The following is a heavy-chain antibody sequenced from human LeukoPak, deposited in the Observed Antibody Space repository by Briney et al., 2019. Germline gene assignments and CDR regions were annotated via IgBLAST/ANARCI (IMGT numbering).Heavy chain of an antibody. CDR3: AKDLIDYGDYSRRLGYYYGMDV. J-gene: IGHJ6*02. V-gene: IGHV3-7*01. Sequence: GGSLRLSCAASGFTFSSYWMSWVRQAPGKGLEWVANIKQDGSEKYYVDSVKGRFTISRDNAKNTLYLQMNSLRAEDTAVYYCAKDLIDYGDYSRRLGYYYGMDVWGQGTTVTVSS. CDR1: GFTFSSYW. CDR2: IKQDGSEK. D-gene: IGHD4-17*01.